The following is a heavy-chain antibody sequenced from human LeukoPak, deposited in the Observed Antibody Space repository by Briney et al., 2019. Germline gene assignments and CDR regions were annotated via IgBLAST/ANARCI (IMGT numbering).Heavy chain of an antibody. CDR3: AGRAGGYSNGAILLY. Sequence: GGSLRLSCAASGFTFSSYAMHWVRQAPGKGLEWVAVIPYDGSNKYYADSVKGRFTISRDNSKNTLYLQMNSLRAEDTAVYYCAGRAGGYSNGAILLYWGQGTLVTVSS. CDR1: GFTFSSYA. CDR2: IPYDGSNK. V-gene: IGHV3-30*04. J-gene: IGHJ4*02. D-gene: IGHD5-18*01.